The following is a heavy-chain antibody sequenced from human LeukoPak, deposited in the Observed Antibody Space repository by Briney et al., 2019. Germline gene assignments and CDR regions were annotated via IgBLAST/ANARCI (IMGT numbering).Heavy chain of an antibody. CDR3: ARDQGYCGGDCYSRFHWFDP. J-gene: IGHJ5*02. D-gene: IGHD2-21*02. Sequence: ASVKVSCKASGYTFTNYGITWVRQAPGQGLEWMGWISASNGDTHYSEKFQDRITVTTDTSTSTAYMELRSLVSDDTAVYYCARDQGYCGGDCYSRFHWFDPWGQGTLVTVSS. V-gene: IGHV1-18*01. CDR1: GYTFTNYG. CDR2: ISASNGDT.